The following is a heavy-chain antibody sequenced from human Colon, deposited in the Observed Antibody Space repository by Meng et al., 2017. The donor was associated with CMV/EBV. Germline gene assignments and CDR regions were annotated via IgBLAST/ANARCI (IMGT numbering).Heavy chain of an antibody. CDR3: ARDQFYYFDY. Sequence: GESLKISCAASGFTFENYAMTWVRQAPGKGLEWVAFISHDETYKHYSDSVRGRFTLSRDNSRNTLYLQMNSVKVADTAVYYCARDQFYYFDYWGQGTLVTVSS. CDR2: ISHDETYK. J-gene: IGHJ4*02. CDR1: GFTFENYA. V-gene: IGHV3-30*02. D-gene: IGHD5-24*01.